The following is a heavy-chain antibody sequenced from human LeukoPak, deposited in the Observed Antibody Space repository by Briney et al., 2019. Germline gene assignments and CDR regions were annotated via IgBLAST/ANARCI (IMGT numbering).Heavy chain of an antibody. D-gene: IGHD1-26*01. CDR1: GFTFDDYA. V-gene: IGHV3-9*01. J-gene: IGHJ3*02. Sequence: GGSLRLSCAASGFTFDDYAMHWVRQAPGKGLEWVTGISWNSGSIGYADSVKGRFTISRDNAKNSLYLQMNSLRAEDTAVYYCAGSYSGSYMSGALDAFDIWGQGTMVTVSS. CDR3: AGSYSGSYMSGALDAFDI. CDR2: ISWNSGSI.